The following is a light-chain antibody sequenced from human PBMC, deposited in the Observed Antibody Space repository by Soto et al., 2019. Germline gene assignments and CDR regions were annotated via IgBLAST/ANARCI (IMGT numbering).Light chain of an antibody. J-gene: IGKJ4*01. CDR1: QDISNY. CDR2: DAS. V-gene: IGKV1-33*01. Sequence: DIQMTQSPSSLSASVGDRVTITCQASQDISNYLNWYQQKPGKAPKLLIYDASNLEXGVPXRFXXXXXXXXXXXXXXXXQPEDIATYYCQQYDNLPLTFGGGTKVEIK. CDR3: QQYDNLPLT.